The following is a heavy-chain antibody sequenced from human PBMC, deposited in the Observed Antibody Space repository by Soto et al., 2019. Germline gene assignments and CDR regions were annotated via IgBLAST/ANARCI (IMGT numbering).Heavy chain of an antibody. CDR1: GFTFSSYE. D-gene: IGHD5-18*01. Sequence: GGSLRLSCAASGFTFSSYEMNWVRQAPGKGLEWVSYLSDSGFTIHYAESVKGRFTISRDNAKNSLYLQMNGLRAEDTAVYYCAKGGGYTYGLFDNWGQGTLVTVSS. CDR3: AKGGGYTYGLFDN. J-gene: IGHJ4*02. V-gene: IGHV3-48*03. CDR2: LSDSGFTI.